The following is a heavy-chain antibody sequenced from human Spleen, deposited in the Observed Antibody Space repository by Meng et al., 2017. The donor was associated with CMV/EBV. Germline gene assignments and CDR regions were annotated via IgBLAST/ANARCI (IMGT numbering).Heavy chain of an antibody. CDR1: GGSISSNNW. CDR2: IYHSGST. J-gene: IGHJ4*02. V-gene: IGHV4-4*02. CDR3: ARVDPNYDFWTGYYNY. Sequence: SGGSISSNNWWNWVRQPPGKGLEWIGEIYHSGSTKYNPSLKSRVTISVDKSNNQFSLKLNSVTAADTAVYYCARVDPNYDFWTGYYNYWGQGTLVTVSS. D-gene: IGHD3-3*01.